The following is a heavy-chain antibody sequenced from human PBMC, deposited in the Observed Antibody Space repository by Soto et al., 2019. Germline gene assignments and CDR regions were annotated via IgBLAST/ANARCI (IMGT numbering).Heavy chain of an antibody. CDR3: ASFSIAARPLRVP. CDR1: GGSISSSSYY. D-gene: IGHD6-6*01. J-gene: IGHJ5*02. V-gene: IGHV4-39*01. Sequence: QLQLQESGPGLVKPSETLSLTCTVSGGSISSSSYYWGWIRQPPGKGLEWIGSIYYSGSTYYNPSLKSRVTISVDTSKNQFSLKLSSVTAADTAVYYCASFSIAARPLRVPWGQGTLVTVSS. CDR2: IYYSGST.